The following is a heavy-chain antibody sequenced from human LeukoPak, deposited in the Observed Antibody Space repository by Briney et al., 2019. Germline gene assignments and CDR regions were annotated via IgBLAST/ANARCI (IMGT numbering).Heavy chain of an antibody. V-gene: IGHV3-30*01. CDR3: ARDGNTDSSSWHTYYYYYYMDV. D-gene: IGHD6-13*01. CDR1: GFTFSSYA. CDR2: ISYDGSNK. J-gene: IGHJ6*03. Sequence: GGSLRLTCAASGFTFSSYAMHWVRQAPGKGLEWVAVISYDGSNKYYADSVKGRFTISRDNSKNTLYLQMNSLRAEDTAVYYCARDGNTDSSSWHTYYYYYYMDVWGKGTTVTVSS.